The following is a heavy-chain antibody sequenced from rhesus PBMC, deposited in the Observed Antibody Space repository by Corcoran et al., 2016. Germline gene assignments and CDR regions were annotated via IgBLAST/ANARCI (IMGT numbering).Heavy chain of an antibody. CDR1: GFAFSLYS. D-gene: IGHD3-22*01. CDR3: TNELSDFDY. V-gene: IGHV3-13*01. J-gene: IGHJ4*01. Sequence: EVQLVDSGGVLGQPGGSLSLSCACSGFAFSLYSLTRVRQAKGKGLEWVGLIRNKGNSETTEYAAAVKGRFTISRDDSKNTLYLKMSSLKTEDTAVYYCTNELSDFDYWGQGVLVTVSS. CDR2: IRNKGNSETT.